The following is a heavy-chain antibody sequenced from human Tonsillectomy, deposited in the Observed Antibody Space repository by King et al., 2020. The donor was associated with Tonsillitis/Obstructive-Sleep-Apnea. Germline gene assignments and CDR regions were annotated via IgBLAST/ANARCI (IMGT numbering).Heavy chain of an antibody. CDR2: IYYSGST. D-gene: IGHD1-14*01. CDR1: GGSISSSSYY. V-gene: IGHV4-39*01. CDR3: ARQQTVYYYYMDV. J-gene: IGHJ6*03. Sequence: QLQESGPGLVKPSETLSLTCTVSGGSISSSSYYWGWIRQPPGKGLEWIGNIYYSGSTYYNPSLKSRVTISVDTSKNQFSLKLSSVTAADTAVYYCARQQTVYYYYMDVWGKGTTVTVSS.